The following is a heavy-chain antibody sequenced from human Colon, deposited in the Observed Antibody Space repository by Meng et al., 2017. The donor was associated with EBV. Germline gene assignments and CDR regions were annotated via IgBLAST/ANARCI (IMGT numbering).Heavy chain of an antibody. J-gene: IGHJ4*02. V-gene: IGHV4-4*02. CDR2: IGDSGST. CDR3: ARGKQDAWELLAY. D-gene: IGHD1-26*01. CDR1: VFYISSNIR. Sequence: HLQESGQGQVKPSGTLSLTCGVSVFYISSNIRWTWVRQPPGKGLEWIGDIGDSGSTNYNPSLNSRISISLDKSKNHFSLKVNSVTAADTAVYYCARGKQDAWELLAYWGQGALVTVSS.